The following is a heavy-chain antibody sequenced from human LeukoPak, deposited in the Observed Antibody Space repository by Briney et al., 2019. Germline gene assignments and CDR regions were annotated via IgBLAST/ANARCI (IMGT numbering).Heavy chain of an antibody. V-gene: IGHV3-74*01. Sequence: WGSLRLSCAASGFPFSNYWMHWVRQAPGKGLVWVSRVNSDGSTTNYADSVKGRFTISRDNAENTLYMRMNSLRPEDTAVYYCARGYYSSSRFDSWGQETLDTVSS. J-gene: IGHJ4*02. CDR2: VNSDGSTT. CDR3: ARGYYSSSRFDS. CDR1: GFPFSNYW. D-gene: IGHD6-13*01.